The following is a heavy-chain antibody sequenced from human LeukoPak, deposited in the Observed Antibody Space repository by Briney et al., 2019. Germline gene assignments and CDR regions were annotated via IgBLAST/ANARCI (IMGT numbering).Heavy chain of an antibody. V-gene: IGHV4-34*01. Sequence: SETLSLTCAVYGGSFSGYYWSLIRQPPGKGLEWIGEINHSGSTNYNPSLKSRVTISVDTSKNQFSLKLSSVTAADTAVYYCASLGYFDSSGYWGQGTLVTVSS. J-gene: IGHJ4*02. CDR1: GGSFSGYY. CDR2: INHSGST. D-gene: IGHD3-9*01. CDR3: ASLGYFDSSGY.